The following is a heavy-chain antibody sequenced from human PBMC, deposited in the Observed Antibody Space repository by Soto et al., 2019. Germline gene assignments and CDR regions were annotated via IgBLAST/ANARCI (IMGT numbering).Heavy chain of an antibody. V-gene: IGHV1-3*01. CDR2: INCGSGNT. CDR1: GYIFSHYG. J-gene: IGHJ2*01. Sequence: QVQLVKSGAEVKEPGASVTVSCKASGYIFSHYGIHWVRQAPGQRLEWMGWINCGSGNTKYSQKLQGRVTINRDTSAGTAYMELSSLRSEDTAVYYCARSGYSSGWYHWYFDFWCRGTLVTVSS. D-gene: IGHD6-19*01. CDR3: ARSGYSSGWYHWYFDF.